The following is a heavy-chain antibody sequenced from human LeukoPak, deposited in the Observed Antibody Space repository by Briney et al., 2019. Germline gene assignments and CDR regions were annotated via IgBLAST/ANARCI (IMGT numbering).Heavy chain of an antibody. J-gene: IGHJ4*02. V-gene: IGHV4-59*12. CDR3: ARQYYDYVWGSYRYGYFDY. CDR1: GGSISSYY. Sequence: SETLSLTCTVSGGSISSYYWSWIRQPPGKGLEGIGYIYHSGSTYYNPSLKSRVTISVDRSKNQFSLKLSSVTAADTAVYYCARQYYDYVWGSYRYGYFDYWGQGTLVTVSS. D-gene: IGHD3-16*02. CDR2: IYHSGST.